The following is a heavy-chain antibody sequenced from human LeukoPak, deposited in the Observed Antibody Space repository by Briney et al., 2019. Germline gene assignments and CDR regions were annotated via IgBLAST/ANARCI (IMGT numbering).Heavy chain of an antibody. J-gene: IGHJ5*02. V-gene: IGHV4-59*08. Sequence: PSETLSLTCSVSGGSISSFYWSWIRQPPGKGLEWIGYIYYSGSANYNPSLKSRVTISVDTSKSQFSLKLSSVTAADTAVYYCARRAYDSFWFDPWGQGTLVTVSS. CDR2: IYYSGSA. CDR1: GGSISSFY. D-gene: IGHD3-22*01. CDR3: ARRAYDSFWFDP.